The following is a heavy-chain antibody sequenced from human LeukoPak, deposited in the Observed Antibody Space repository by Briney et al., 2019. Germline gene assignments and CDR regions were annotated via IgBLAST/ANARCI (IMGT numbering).Heavy chain of an antibody. V-gene: IGHV4-4*07. CDR3: ARDIRPVVPTSRDAFDV. CDR2: VYTSGST. D-gene: IGHD2-2*01. J-gene: IGHJ3*01. CDR1: GASISSYY. Sequence: SETLSLTCTVSGASISSYYWSWIRQPAGKGLEWIGRVYTSGSTNYNPSLKSRVTLSVDTSENQFSLKVNSVTAADTAVYYCARDIRPVVPTSRDAFDVWGQGTMVTVSS.